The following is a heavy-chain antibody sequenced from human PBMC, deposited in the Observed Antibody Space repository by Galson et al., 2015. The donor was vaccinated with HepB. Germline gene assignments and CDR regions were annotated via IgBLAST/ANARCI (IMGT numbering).Heavy chain of an antibody. J-gene: IGHJ4*02. Sequence: QSGAEVKKPGESLKISCKGSGSWFRRYWIGWVRQMPGKGLEWMGIIFPDDSDTRYSPSFQGQVTISADKSISTAYLQWSSLKASDTAVYYCARADWTMVDPYYFDYWGQGTLVTVSS. CDR2: IFPDDSDT. D-gene: IGHD4/OR15-4a*01. CDR1: GSWFRRYW. CDR3: ARADWTMVDPYYFDY. V-gene: IGHV5-51*01.